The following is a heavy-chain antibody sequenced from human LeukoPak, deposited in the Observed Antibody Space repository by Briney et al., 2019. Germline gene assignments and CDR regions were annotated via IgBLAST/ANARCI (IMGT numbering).Heavy chain of an antibody. V-gene: IGHV1-69*04. D-gene: IGHD2-2*02. CDR1: GGTFSSYA. J-gene: IGHJ6*02. CDR3: AVVVVPAAINYYYYYGMDV. CDR2: IIPILGIA. Sequence: GASVKVSCKASGGTFSSYAISWVRQAPGQGLEWMGRIIPILGIANYTQKFQGRVTITADKSTSTAYMELSSLRSEDTAVYYCAVVVVPAAINYYYYYGMDVWGQGTTVTVSS.